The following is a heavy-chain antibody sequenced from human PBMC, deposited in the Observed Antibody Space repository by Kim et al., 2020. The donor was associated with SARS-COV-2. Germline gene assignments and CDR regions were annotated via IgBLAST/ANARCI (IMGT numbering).Heavy chain of an antibody. CDR3: ARTRASGAHDY. J-gene: IGHJ4*02. Sequence: TTYTHPRQSRVTISVDTDKNQLSLKLTSVTAADTAVYYCARTRASGAHDYWGQGTLVTVSS. V-gene: IGHV4-59*01. CDR2: T. D-gene: IGHD4-17*01.